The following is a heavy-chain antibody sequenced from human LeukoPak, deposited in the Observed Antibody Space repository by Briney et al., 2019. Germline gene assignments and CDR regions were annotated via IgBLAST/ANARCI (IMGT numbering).Heavy chain of an antibody. CDR1: GGTFSSYA. J-gene: IGHJ4*02. CDR2: IIPIFGTA. CDR3: ARGREYSGYDLFDY. D-gene: IGHD5-12*01. V-gene: IGHV1-69*13. Sequence: RASEKVSCKASGGTFSSYAISWVRQAPGQGLEWMGGIIPIFGTANYAQKFQGRVTITADESTSTAYMELSSLRSEDTAVYYCARGREYSGYDLFDYWGQGTLVTVSS.